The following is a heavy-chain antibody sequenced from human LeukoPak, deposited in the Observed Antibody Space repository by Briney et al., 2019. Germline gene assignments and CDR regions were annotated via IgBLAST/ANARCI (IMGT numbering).Heavy chain of an antibody. Sequence: GGSLRLSCAASRFTFSSYGMSWVRQAPGKGLEWVSAITSRGDNTYYADSVKGRFTISRDNSKNTLYLQMNSLRAEDTAVHYCAKDLSSSWTLDYWGQGTLVTVSS. CDR1: RFTFSSYG. V-gene: IGHV3-23*01. CDR2: ITSRGDNT. J-gene: IGHJ4*02. D-gene: IGHD6-13*01. CDR3: AKDLSSSWTLDY.